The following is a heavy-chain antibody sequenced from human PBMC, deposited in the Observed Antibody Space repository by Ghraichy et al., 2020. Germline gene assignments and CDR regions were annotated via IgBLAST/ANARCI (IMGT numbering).Heavy chain of an antibody. CDR2: IYNSGST. CDR1: SGSISTYY. CDR3: ASDPIFQSKNPVWFDP. D-gene: IGHD3-3*01. J-gene: IGHJ5*02. V-gene: IGHV4-59*01. Sequence: SETLSLTCTVSSGSISTYYWSWIRQPPGKGLEWIGYIYNSGSTNYNPSLRSRVTISVDTSKTQFSLKLTSVTAADTAVYYCASDPIFQSKNPVWFDPWGQGTLVTVSS.